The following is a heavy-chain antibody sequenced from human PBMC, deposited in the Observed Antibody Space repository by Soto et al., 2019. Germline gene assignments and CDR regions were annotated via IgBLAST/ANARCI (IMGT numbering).Heavy chain of an antibody. CDR1: GYTFTGYY. CDR2: INPNSGGT. D-gene: IGHD3-10*01. CDR3: AGSVKRGLYNYYYNMDV. J-gene: IGHJ6*02. Sequence: ASVKVSCKASGYTFTGYYMHWVRQAPGQGLEWMGWINPNSGGTNYAQKFQGWVTMTRDTSISTAYMELSRLRSDDTAVYYCAGSVKRGLYNYYYNMDVWGLGTTVTVSS. V-gene: IGHV1-2*04.